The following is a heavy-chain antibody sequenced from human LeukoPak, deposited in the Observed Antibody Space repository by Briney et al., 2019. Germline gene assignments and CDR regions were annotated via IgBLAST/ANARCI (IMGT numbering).Heavy chain of an antibody. CDR2: ISGSGGST. J-gene: IGHJ4*02. CDR1: GFTFSSYG. V-gene: IGHV3-23*01. CDR3: AKDHRYSSGWPEYYFDY. D-gene: IGHD6-19*01. Sequence: GGSLRLSCAASGFTFSSYGMSWVRQAPGKGLEWVSAISGSGGSTYYADSVKGRFTISRDNSKNTLYLQMNSLRAEDTAVYYCAKDHRYSSGWPEYYFDYWGQGTLVTVSS.